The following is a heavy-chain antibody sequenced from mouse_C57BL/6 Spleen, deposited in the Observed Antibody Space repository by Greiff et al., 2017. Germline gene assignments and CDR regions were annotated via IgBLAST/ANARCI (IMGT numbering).Heavy chain of an antibody. Sequence: QVQLKESGPGLVAPSQSLSITCTVSGFSLTSYGVHWVRQPPGKGLEWLVVIWSDGSTTYNSALKSRLSISKDNSKSQVFLKMNSLQTDDTAMYYWASSTMITTPALYAMDYWGQGTSVTVSS. J-gene: IGHJ4*01. CDR3: ASSTMITTPALYAMDY. D-gene: IGHD2-4*01. CDR2: IWSDGST. V-gene: IGHV2-6*03. CDR1: GFSLTSYG.